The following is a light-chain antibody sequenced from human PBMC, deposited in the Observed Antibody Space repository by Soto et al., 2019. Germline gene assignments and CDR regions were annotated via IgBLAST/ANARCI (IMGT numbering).Light chain of an antibody. CDR3: QQYNTYPWT. CDR2: KAS. CDR1: QTISSW. V-gene: IGKV1-5*03. Sequence: DSQMTQYPSTLSASAGDRVTITCRASQTISSWLAWYQQKPGKAPKLLIYKASTLQSGVPSTFSGSGSGTEFTLTISSLQPDDFATYHCQQYNTYPWTFGQGAKVDI. J-gene: IGKJ1*01.